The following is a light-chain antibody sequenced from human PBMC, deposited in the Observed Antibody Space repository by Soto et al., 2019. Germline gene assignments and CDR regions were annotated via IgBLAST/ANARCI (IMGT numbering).Light chain of an antibody. J-gene: IGLJ1*01. CDR1: SSDVGGYNF. CDR2: EVS. CDR3: STYAGSDNYV. Sequence: QSALTQPPSASGYPGQSVTISCTGTSSDVGGYNFVSWYQHHPGKAPKLMIYEVSKRPSGVPDHFSGSKSGNTASLTVSGLQAEDEADYYCSTYAGSDNYVFGTGTKVTVL. V-gene: IGLV2-8*01.